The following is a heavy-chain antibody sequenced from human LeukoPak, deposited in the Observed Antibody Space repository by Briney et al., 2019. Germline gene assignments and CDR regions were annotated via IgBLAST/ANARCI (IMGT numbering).Heavy chain of an antibody. CDR1: GYTFTHYV. V-gene: IGHV1-18*01. CDR3: ARASTHRYNWKSGQLNDAFDI. J-gene: IGHJ3*02. CDR2: ISPYNGDT. Sequence: ASVKVSCKTSGYTFTHYVISWVRQAPGQGLEWMGRISPYNGDTKYAQKLQGRVTMTTDTSTSTAYMELRSLRSDDTAVYYCARASTHRYNWKSGQLNDAFDIWGQGTMVTVSS. D-gene: IGHD1-20*01.